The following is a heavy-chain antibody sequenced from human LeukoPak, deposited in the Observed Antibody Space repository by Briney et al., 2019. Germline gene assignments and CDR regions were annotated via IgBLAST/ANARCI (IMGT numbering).Heavy chain of an antibody. D-gene: IGHD6-25*01. CDR2: IYNDGSKK. CDR1: GLTFSNYG. CDR3: ARDQRSRYFDL. V-gene: IGHV3-33*01. Sequence: GGSPRLSCAASGLTFSNYGMHWVRQAPGMGLEWVAVIYNDGSKKYYADSVKGRFTISRDDSKSTLYLQMNSLRAEDTALYYCARDQRSRYFDLWGRGTLVTVSS. J-gene: IGHJ2*01.